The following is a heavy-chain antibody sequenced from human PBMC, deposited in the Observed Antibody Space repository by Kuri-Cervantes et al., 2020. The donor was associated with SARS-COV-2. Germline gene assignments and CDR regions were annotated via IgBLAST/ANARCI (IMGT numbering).Heavy chain of an antibody. CDR1: DDSMSNGDYH. J-gene: IGHJ6*03. CDR3: AVYSSSPYYYYMDV. CDR2: IYHSGST. D-gene: IGHD6-13*01. V-gene: IGHV4-30-2*01. Sequence: SETLSLTCTVSDDSMSNGDYHWSWIRQPPGKGLEWIGYIYHSGSTHYNPSLKSRVSISVDTSRNQFSLKVSSVTAADTAVYYCAVYSSSPYYYYMDVWGKGTTVTVSS.